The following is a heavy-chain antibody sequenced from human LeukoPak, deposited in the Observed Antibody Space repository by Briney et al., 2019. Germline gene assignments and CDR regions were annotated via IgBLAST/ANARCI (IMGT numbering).Heavy chain of an antibody. CDR3: AEDRSGSYFPFDY. CDR1: GFTFSSYA. J-gene: IGHJ4*02. V-gene: IGHV3-23*01. Sequence: QPGGSLRLSCAASGFTFSSYAMSWVRQAPGKGLEWVSAISGSGGSTYYADSVKGRFTISRDNSKNTLYLQMNSLRAEDTAVYYCAEDRSGSYFPFDYWGQGTLVTVSS. CDR2: ISGSGGST. D-gene: IGHD3-10*01.